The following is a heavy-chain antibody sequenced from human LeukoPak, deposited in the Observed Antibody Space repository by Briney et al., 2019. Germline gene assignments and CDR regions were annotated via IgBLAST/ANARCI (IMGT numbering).Heavy chain of an antibody. CDR3: ARSPYLWFGEFINWFDP. J-gene: IGHJ5*02. D-gene: IGHD3-10*01. Sequence: SSETLSLTCTVSGGSISSYYWSWIRQPPGKGLEWIGYIYYSGSTNYNPSLKSRVTISVDTSKNQFSLKLSSVTAADTAVYYCARSPYLWFGEFINWFDPWGQGTLVTVSS. CDR2: IYYSGST. CDR1: GGSISSYY. V-gene: IGHV4-59*01.